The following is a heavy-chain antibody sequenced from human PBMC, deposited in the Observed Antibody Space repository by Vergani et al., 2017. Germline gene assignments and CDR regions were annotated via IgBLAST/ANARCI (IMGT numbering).Heavy chain of an antibody. Sequence: EVQLVESGGGLVQPGRSLRLSCAASGFTFDDYAMHWVRQAPGKGLEWVSGISWNSGSIGYADSVKGRFTISRDNAKNSLYLQMNSLRAEDTALYYCAKDGGIAVAGSLAFDDWGQGTLVTVSS. CDR3: AKDGGIAVAGSLAFDD. V-gene: IGHV3-9*01. J-gene: IGHJ4*02. CDR1: GFTFDDYA. CDR2: ISWNSGSI. D-gene: IGHD6-19*01.